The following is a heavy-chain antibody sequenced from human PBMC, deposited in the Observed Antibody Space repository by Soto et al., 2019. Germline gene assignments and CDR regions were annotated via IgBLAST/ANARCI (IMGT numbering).Heavy chain of an antibody. CDR2: ISSSSSYI. CDR3: ARGPKQLWLHDTRVRGVIKTNNAFNI. V-gene: IGHV3-21*01. Sequence: PGGSLRLSCAASGFTFSSYSMNWVRQAPGKGLEWVSSISSSSSYIYYADSVKGRFTISRDNAKNSLYLQMNSLRAEDTAVYYCARGPKQLWLHDTRVRGVIKTNNAFNIWAQGTMVT. J-gene: IGHJ3*02. CDR1: GFTFSSYS. D-gene: IGHD3-10*01.